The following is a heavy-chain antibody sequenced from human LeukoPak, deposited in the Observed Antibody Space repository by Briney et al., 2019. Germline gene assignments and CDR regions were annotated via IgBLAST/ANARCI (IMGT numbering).Heavy chain of an antibody. CDR1: GFTFSSYA. V-gene: IGHV3-23*01. D-gene: IGHD1-26*01. Sequence: GGSPRLSCAASGFTFSSYAMSWVRQAPGKGLEWVSAISGSGGSTYYADSVKGRFTISRDNSKNTLYLQMNSLRAEDTAVYYCATLGPGSYVNYLLPDYWGQGTLVTVSS. J-gene: IGHJ4*02. CDR3: ATLGPGSYVNYLLPDY. CDR2: ISGSGGST.